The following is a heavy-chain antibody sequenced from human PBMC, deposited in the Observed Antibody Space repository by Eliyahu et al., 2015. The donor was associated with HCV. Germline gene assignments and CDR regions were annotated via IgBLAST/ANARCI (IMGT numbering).Heavy chain of an antibody. J-gene: IGHJ4*02. D-gene: IGHD3-10*01. CDR3: ARARPTSYYYGSGLDY. Sequence: QVQLVESGGGVVQPGRSLRLFCAASGFXFSXYPMHWVRQAPGRGLEWVAITSYDGSNQYYAHFVRDRISISRDNHKNTMYLQLNRLTAEDTAVYYCARARPTSYYYGSGLDYWGQGTLVTVSS. CDR2: TSYDGSNQ. V-gene: IGHV3-30*01. CDR1: GFXFSXYP.